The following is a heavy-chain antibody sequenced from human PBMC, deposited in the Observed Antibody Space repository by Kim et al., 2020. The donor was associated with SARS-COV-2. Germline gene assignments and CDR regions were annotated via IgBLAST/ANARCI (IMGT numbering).Heavy chain of an antibody. CDR1: GGTFSSYA. D-gene: IGHD3-10*01. V-gene: IGHV1-69*13. J-gene: IGHJ2*01. CDR2: IIPIFGTA. CDR3: AGGVPPRVRGVRSHYRYFDL. Sequence: SVKVSCKASGGTFSSYAISWVRQAPGQGLEWMGGIIPIFGTANYAQKFQGRVTITADESTSTAYMELSSLRSEDTAVYYCAGGVPPRVRGVRSHYRYFDLWGRGTLVTVSS.